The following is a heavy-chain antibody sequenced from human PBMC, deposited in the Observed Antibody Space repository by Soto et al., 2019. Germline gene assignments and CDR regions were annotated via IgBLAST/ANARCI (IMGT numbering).Heavy chain of an antibody. CDR1: GGSFSGYY. CDR3: ARGRGGFITIFGVVTLYYYYGMDV. D-gene: IGHD3-3*01. Sequence: SETLSLTCAVYGGSFSGYYWSWIGQAPGKGLEWIGEINHSGSTNYNPSLKSRVTISVDTSKNQFSLKLSSVTAADTAVYYCARGRGGFITIFGVVTLYYYYGMDVWGQGTTVTVSS. V-gene: IGHV4-34*01. CDR2: INHSGST. J-gene: IGHJ6*02.